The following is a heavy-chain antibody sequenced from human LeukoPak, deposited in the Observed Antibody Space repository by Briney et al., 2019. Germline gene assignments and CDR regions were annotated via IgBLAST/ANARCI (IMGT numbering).Heavy chain of an antibody. CDR2: ISESSRFI. V-gene: IGHV3-23*01. J-gene: IGHJ1*01. CDR1: GFIFRGYA. D-gene: IGHD5-12*01. CDR3: AKSAYAGYDWGYMGQS. Sequence: PGGSLRLSCGASGFIFRGYAMSWVRQAPGKGLEWVSGISESSRFIHHADSVKGRFTISRDDSTNTLHLQMNSLKAEDTAVYYCAKSAYAGYDWGYMGQSWGQGTLVTVSS.